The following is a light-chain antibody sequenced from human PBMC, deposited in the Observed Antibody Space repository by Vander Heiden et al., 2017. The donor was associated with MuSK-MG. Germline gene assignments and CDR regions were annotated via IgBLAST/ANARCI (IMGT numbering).Light chain of an antibody. CDR3: QQLNSYPQT. Sequence: DIQLTQSPSFLSASVGDRVTITCRASQGISSYLAWYQQKPGKALKLLIYAASTLQSGVPSRFSGSGSGTEFTLTISSLQPEDFATYYCQQLNSYPQTFGQGTKVEIK. V-gene: IGKV1-9*01. CDR1: QGISSY. CDR2: AAS. J-gene: IGKJ1*01.